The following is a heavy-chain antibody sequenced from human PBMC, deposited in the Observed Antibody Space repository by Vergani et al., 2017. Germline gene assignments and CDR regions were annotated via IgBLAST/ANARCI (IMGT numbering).Heavy chain of an antibody. CDR2: ISSSSSYI. J-gene: IGHJ4*02. V-gene: IGHV3-21*01. D-gene: IGHD6-6*01. CDR1: GFTFSSYS. Sequence: EVQLVESGGGLVKPGGSLRLSCAASGFTFSSYSMNWVRQAPGKGLDWVSSISSSSSYIYYADSVKGRFTISRDNAKNSRYLQMNSLRAEDTAVYYCARDSPYSSSSVLYWGQGTLVTVSS. CDR3: ARDSPYSSSSVLY.